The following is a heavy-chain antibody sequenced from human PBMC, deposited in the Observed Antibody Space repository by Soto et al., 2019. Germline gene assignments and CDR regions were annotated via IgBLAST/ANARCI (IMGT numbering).Heavy chain of an antibody. CDR2: FDPEDGET. CDR1: GYTLTELS. J-gene: IGHJ6*02. Sequence: ASVKVSCKVSGYTLTELSMHWVRQAPGKGLEWMGGFDPEDGETIYAQKFQGRVTMTEDTSTDTAYMELSSLRSEDTAVYYCATDRLVLLWFGEPSYGMDVWGQGTTVTVSS. D-gene: IGHD3-10*01. CDR3: ATDRLVLLWFGEPSYGMDV. V-gene: IGHV1-24*01.